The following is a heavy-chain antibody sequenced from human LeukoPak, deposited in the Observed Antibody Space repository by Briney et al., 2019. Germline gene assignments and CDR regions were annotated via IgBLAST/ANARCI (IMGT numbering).Heavy chain of an antibody. CDR2: TSSSSNYI. Sequence: GGSLRLSCAASGFTFSTYSMNWVRQAPGKGLEWVSSTSSSSNYIYYADSVKGRFTISRDNAKNSLYLQMNSLRAEDTAVYYCARFWSGHYNFDYWGQGTPVTVSS. J-gene: IGHJ4*02. CDR1: GFTFSTYS. D-gene: IGHD3-3*01. CDR3: ARFWSGHYNFDY. V-gene: IGHV3-21*06.